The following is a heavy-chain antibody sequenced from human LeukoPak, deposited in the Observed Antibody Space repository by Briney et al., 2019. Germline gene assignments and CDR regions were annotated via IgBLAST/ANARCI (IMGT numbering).Heavy chain of an antibody. J-gene: IGHJ4*02. CDR1: GYRFTTYW. CDR2: IYPGDSDT. CDR3: ARIPALPYYFDY. Sequence: HGESLKISCKGSGYRFTTYWIGWVRQMPGKGLEWMGIIYPGDSDTRYSPSFQGQVTISADKSISTAYLQWNSLKASDTSMFYCARIPALPYYFDYWGQGTLVTVSS. V-gene: IGHV5-51*01. D-gene: IGHD6-25*01.